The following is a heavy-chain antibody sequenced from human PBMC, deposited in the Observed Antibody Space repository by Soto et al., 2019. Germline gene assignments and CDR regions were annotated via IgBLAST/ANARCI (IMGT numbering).Heavy chain of an antibody. CDR3: ARGRYYGMDV. CDR1: GGSVSRGSYY. Sequence: SETLSLTCTVSGGSVSRGSYYWSWIRQPPGKGLEWIGYIYYSGSTNYNPSLKSRVTISVDTSKNQFSLKLSSVTAADTAVYYCARGRYYGMDVWGQGTTVTVSS. V-gene: IGHV4-61*01. CDR2: IYYSGST. J-gene: IGHJ6*02.